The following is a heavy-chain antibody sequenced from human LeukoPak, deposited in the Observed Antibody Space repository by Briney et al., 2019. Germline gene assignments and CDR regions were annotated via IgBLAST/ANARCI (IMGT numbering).Heavy chain of an antibody. Sequence: GASVKVSCKASGYTFTGYYMHWVRQARGQGLEWMGWINPDSGGTNYAQKFQGRVTMTRDTSISTAYMELSRLRSDDTAVYYCARDVPLMGYCSTTSCYARTPGYYMDVWGKGTTVTVSS. CDR2: INPDSGGT. D-gene: IGHD2-2*01. J-gene: IGHJ6*03. CDR3: ARDVPLMGYCSTTSCYARTPGYYMDV. V-gene: IGHV1-2*02. CDR1: GYTFTGYY.